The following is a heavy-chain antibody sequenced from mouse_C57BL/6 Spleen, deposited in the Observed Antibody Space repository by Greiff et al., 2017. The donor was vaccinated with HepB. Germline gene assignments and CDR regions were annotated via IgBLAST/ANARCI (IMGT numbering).Heavy chain of an antibody. D-gene: IGHD1-1*01. CDR1: GYSFTGYF. J-gene: IGHJ4*01. CDR3: ATYYGSNLYYAMDY. CDR2: INPYNGDT. V-gene: IGHV1-20*01. Sequence: EVQLQQSGPELVKPGDSVKISCKASGYSFTGYFMNWVMQSHGKSLEWIGRINPYNGDTFYNQKFKGKATLTVDKSSSTAHMELRSLTSEDSAVYYCATYYGSNLYYAMDYWGQGTSVTVSS.